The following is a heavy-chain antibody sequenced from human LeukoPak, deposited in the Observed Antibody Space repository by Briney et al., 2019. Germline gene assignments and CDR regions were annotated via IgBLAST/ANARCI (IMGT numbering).Heavy chain of an antibody. CDR1: GFTFSDYN. J-gene: IGHJ4*02. V-gene: IGHV3-11*06. CDR2: ISSSSSYI. D-gene: IGHD3-10*01. Sequence: GRSLRLSCAASGFTFSDYNMRWIRQAPGKGLEWVSSISSSSSYIYYADSLKGRFTISRDNARNSLFLQMNSLRAEDTAVYYCARVYTYGSPTSYLEYRGQGTVVTVSS. CDR3: ARVYTYGSPTSYLEY.